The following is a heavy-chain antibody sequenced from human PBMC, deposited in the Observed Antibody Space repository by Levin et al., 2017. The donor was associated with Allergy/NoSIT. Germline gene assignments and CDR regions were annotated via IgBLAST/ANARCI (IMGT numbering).Heavy chain of an antibody. D-gene: IGHD3-22*01. J-gene: IGHJ6*02. CDR3: ASSYDSSGYYSRSLPYYYYGMDV. V-gene: IGHV5-51*01. CDR2: IYPGDSDT. CDR1: GYSFTSYW. Sequence: GESLKISCKGSGYSFTSYWIGWVRQMPGKGLEWMGIIYPGDSDTRYSPSFQGQVTISADKSISTAYLQWSSLKASDTAMYYCASSYDSSGYYSRSLPYYYYGMDVWGQGTTVTVSS.